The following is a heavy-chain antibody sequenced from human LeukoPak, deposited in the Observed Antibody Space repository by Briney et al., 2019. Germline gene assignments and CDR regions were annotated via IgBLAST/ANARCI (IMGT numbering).Heavy chain of an antibody. Sequence: SETLSLTCTVSGGSISSGSYYWSWIRQPPGKGLEWIGYIYYSGSTNYNPSLKSRVTISVDTSKNQFSLKLSSVTAADTAVYYCARTAVAARCLDIWGQGTMVTVSS. J-gene: IGHJ3*02. CDR1: GGSISSGSYY. CDR2: IYYSGST. CDR3: ARTAVAARCLDI. V-gene: IGHV4-61*01. D-gene: IGHD6-19*01.